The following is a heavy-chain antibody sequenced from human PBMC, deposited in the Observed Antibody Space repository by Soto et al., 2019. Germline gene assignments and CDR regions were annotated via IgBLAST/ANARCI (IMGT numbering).Heavy chain of an antibody. CDR1: GGTFNSYT. V-gene: IGHV1-69*02. Sequence: QVQLVQSGAEVKKPGSSVKVSCKTSGGTFNSYTISWVRQAPGQGLEWVGRIIPIIGIGNHAKFQGRVTITADKSTSTAYLGLSSLRSEDTGVYYWARGDYYGSGSLVDPWGQGTLVTVSS. CDR2: IIPIIGIG. CDR3: ARGDYYGSGSLVDP. J-gene: IGHJ5*02. D-gene: IGHD3-10*01.